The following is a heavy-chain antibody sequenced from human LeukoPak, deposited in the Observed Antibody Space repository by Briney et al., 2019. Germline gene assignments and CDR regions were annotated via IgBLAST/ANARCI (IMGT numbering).Heavy chain of an antibody. J-gene: IGHJ4*02. Sequence: GGSLRLSCAASGFTFSSYSMNWVRQAPGKGLEWVSSISSSSSYIYYADSVKGRFTISRDNAKNSLYLQMNSLRAEDTAVYYCARDIWLVGSGSYGYWGQGTLVTVSS. CDR3: ARDIWLVGSGSYGY. CDR2: ISSSSSYI. CDR1: GFTFSSYS. D-gene: IGHD3-10*01. V-gene: IGHV3-21*01.